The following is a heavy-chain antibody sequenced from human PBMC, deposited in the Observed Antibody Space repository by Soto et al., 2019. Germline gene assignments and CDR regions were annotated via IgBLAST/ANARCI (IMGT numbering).Heavy chain of an antibody. J-gene: IGHJ6*02. CDR2: ISSGGITT. D-gene: IGHD3-10*01. CDR3: ARDQGIYYAMDV. V-gene: IGHV3-11*01. CDR1: GFTFSDYY. Sequence: GGSLRLSCAASGFTFSDYYMTWIRQAPGKGLEWLSYISSGGITTYYADSVKGRFTVSRDNAKNSMYLQMNNLRVEDTAVYYCARDQGIYYAMDVWGQGTTVTVSS.